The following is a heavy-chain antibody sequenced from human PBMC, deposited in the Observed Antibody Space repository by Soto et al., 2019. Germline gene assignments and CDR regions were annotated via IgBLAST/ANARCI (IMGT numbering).Heavy chain of an antibody. CDR3: AKGMYYYDSSGYRLFDY. CDR1: GFTFRNYA. J-gene: IGHJ4*02. CDR2: ISVSGGST. Sequence: GSLGFACPASGFTFRNYAMNWVRQAPGKGLEWVSGISVSGGSTYYADSVKGRFTVSRDNSKNTVFLQTKSLRAEDTAVYFCAKGMYYYDSSGYRLFDYWGQGTLVTVYS. V-gene: IGHV3-23*01. D-gene: IGHD3-22*01.